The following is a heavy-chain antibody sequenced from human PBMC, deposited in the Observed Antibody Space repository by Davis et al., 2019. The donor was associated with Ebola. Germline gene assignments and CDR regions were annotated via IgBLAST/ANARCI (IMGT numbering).Heavy chain of an antibody. CDR2: INHSGST. Sequence: MPSETLSLTCAVYGGSFSGYYWSWIRQPPGKGLEWIGEINHSGSTNYNPSLKSRVTISLDTSKNQFSRKLSSVTAADTAVYYCARGRPKDIVVVVAANGSSFDYWGQGTLVTVSS. J-gene: IGHJ4*02. D-gene: IGHD2-15*01. CDR1: GGSFSGYY. CDR3: ARGRPKDIVVVVAANGSSFDY. V-gene: IGHV4-34*01.